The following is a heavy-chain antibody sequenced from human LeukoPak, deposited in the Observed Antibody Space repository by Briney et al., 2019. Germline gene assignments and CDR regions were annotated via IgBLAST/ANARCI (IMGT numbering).Heavy chain of an antibody. D-gene: IGHD1-1*01. Sequence: PGGSLRLSCAAPGFTFSNYGMSWVRQAPGKGLEWVSTISAGGDTYYANSVGGRFTISRGISKNTLYLQMNSLRAEDTAVYYCAKTFNWNYFDYWGQGTLVTVSS. CDR2: ISAGGDT. CDR1: GFTFSNYG. V-gene: IGHV3-23*01. J-gene: IGHJ4*02. CDR3: AKTFNWNYFDY.